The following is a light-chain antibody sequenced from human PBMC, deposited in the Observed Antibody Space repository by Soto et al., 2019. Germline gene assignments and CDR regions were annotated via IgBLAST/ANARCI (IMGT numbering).Light chain of an antibody. Sequence: EIVLTQSPATLSLSPGERATLSCRASQSVSSNLAWYQQKPGQAPRLLIYGASTRATGIPARFSGSGSGTEFTLTISSLQSEDFAVYYCQQYNNWLTFGGRSKVDIK. CDR1: QSVSSN. CDR2: GAS. V-gene: IGKV3-15*01. CDR3: QQYNNWLT. J-gene: IGKJ4*01.